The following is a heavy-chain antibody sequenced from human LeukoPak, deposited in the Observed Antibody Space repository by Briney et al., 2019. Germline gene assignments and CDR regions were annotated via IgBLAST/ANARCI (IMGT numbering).Heavy chain of an antibody. J-gene: IGHJ4*02. Sequence: PSETLSLTCTVSGASISSGGYYWSWIRQHPGKGLEWIGYIYYSGSTYYNPSLKSRVTISVDTSKNQFSLKLSSVTAADAAVYYCARGHYYDSSGYHSAFNYWGQGTLGTVSS. D-gene: IGHD3-22*01. CDR1: GASISSGGYY. CDR2: IYYSGST. CDR3: ARGHYYDSSGYHSAFNY. V-gene: IGHV4-31*03.